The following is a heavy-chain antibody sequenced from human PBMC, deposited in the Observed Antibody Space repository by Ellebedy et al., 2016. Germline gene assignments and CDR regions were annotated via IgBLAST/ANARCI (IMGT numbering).Heavy chain of an antibody. V-gene: IGHV4-39*01. CDR1: GGSISSSSYY. Sequence: GSLRLXXTVSGGSISSSSYYWGWIRQPPGKGLEWIGSMYYSGSTYYNPSLKSRVTISVDTSKNQFSLKLSSVTAADTAVYYCARVVPLTSMFTGYCFDYWGQGTLVTVSS. CDR2: MYYSGST. D-gene: IGHD5-18*01. CDR3: ARVVPLTSMFTGYCFDY. J-gene: IGHJ4*02.